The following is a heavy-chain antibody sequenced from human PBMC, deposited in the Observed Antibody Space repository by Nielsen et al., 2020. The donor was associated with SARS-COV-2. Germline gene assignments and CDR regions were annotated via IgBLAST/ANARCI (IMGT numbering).Heavy chain of an antibody. J-gene: IGHJ5*02. D-gene: IGHD2-2*02. CDR3: ARGYCSSTSCYRVRGVIRYWFDP. CDR2: MNPNSGNT. V-gene: IGHV1-8*01. Sequence: ASVKVSCKASGYTFTSYDINWVRQATGQGLEWMGWMNPNSGNTGYAQKFQGRVTMTRNTSISTAYMELSSLRSEDTAVYYCARGYCSSTSCYRVRGVIRYWFDPWGQGTLVTVSS. CDR1: GYTFTSYD.